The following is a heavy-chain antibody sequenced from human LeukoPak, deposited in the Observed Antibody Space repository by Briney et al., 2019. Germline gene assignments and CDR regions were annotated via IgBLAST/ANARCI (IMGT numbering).Heavy chain of an antibody. J-gene: IGHJ4*02. CDR1: GYTFTGYY. CDR2: INPNSGGT. CDR3: ALAFWSGYSYFDY. D-gene: IGHD3-3*01. V-gene: IGHV1-2*02. Sequence: ASVKVSCKASGYTFTGYYMHWVRQAPGQGLEWMGWINPNSGGTNYAQKFQGRVTMTRDTSISTAYMELSRLRSDDTAVYFCALAFWSGYSYFDYWGQGTLVTVSS.